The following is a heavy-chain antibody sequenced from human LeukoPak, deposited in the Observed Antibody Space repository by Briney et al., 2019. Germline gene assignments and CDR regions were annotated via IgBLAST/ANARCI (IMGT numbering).Heavy chain of an antibody. J-gene: IGHJ4*02. V-gene: IGHV4-38-2*02. CDR3: ARDRILTGYYTFDY. D-gene: IGHD3-9*01. CDR1: GYFISSGYY. Sequence: SETLSLTCAVSGYFISSGYYWGWIRQPPGKGLEWIGSIYHSDSTYYNPSLKSRVTISLDTSKNQFSLKLSSVTAADTAVYYCARDRILTGYYTFDYWGQGTLVTVSS. CDR2: IYHSDST.